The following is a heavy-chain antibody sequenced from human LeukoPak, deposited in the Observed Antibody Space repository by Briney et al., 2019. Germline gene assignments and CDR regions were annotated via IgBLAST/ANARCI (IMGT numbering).Heavy chain of an antibody. CDR2: ISSSSTTI. CDR1: GXTFSSYS. V-gene: IGHV3-48*02. CDR3: ARDSLYGDPFFDY. Sequence: GGSLRLSCAASGXTFSSYSMNWVRQAPGKGLEWVSYISSSSTTIYYADSVKGRFTISRDNAKNSLYLQMNSLRDEDTAVYYCARDSLYGDPFFDYWGQGTLVTVSS. D-gene: IGHD2-21*02. J-gene: IGHJ4*02.